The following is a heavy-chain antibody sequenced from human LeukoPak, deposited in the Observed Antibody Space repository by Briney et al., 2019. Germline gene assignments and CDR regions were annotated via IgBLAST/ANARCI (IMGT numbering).Heavy chain of an antibody. J-gene: IGHJ5*02. D-gene: IGHD6-19*01. CDR1: GYTFTTYE. V-gene: IGHV1-8*01. CDR3: ARGRGSGHKENWFDP. Sequence: EASVKVSCKASGYTFTTYEINWVRQATGQGLEWMGWMNPNSGNTGYTQKFQGRVTMTRNTSISTAYMELSSLRSEDTAVYYCARGRGSGHKENWFDPWGQGTLVTVSS. CDR2: MNPNSGNT.